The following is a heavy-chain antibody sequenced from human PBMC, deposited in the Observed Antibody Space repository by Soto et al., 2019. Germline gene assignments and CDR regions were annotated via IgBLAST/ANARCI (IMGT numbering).Heavy chain of an antibody. J-gene: IGHJ4*02. CDR2: ISGSGGTS. Sequence: EVELSESGGGLVQPGGSLRLSCAASGFNFRSYAMSLGRRAPGKGLEWVSAISGSGGTSYFADSVRGRFTISRDNSKNTLYLQLSSLRVEDTAEYFCAKGRGSSWTIDYWGQGTLVTVSS. D-gene: IGHD6-13*01. CDR3: AKGRGSSWTIDY. V-gene: IGHV3-23*01. CDR1: GFNFRSYA.